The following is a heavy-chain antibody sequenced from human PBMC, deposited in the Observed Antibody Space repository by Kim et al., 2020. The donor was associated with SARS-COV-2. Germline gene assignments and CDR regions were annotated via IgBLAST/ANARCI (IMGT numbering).Heavy chain of an antibody. D-gene: IGHD6-13*01. CDR1: GGSISSGGYY. Sequence: SETLSLTCTVSGGSISSGGYYWSWIRQHPGKGLEWIGYIYYSGSTYYNPSLKSRVTISVDTSKNQFSLKLSSVTAADTAVYYCAGEGGSSWQTFDYWGQGTLVTVSS. J-gene: IGHJ4*02. CDR3: AGEGGSSWQTFDY. CDR2: IYYSGST. V-gene: IGHV4-31*03.